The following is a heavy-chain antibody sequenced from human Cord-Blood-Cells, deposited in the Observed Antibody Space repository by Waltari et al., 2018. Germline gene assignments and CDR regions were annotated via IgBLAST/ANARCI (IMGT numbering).Heavy chain of an antibody. CDR1: GGSFRGYY. CDR2: INHCGST. CDR3: ARGAIAAAGTPYQPRLFDY. Sequence: QVQLQQWGAGLLKPSETLSLTCAVYGGSFRGYYWRWARPSPGQWLEWIGEINHCGSTNNNPALKSRVTISVDTSKNQFSLKLSSVTAADTAVYYCARGAIAAAGTPYQPRLFDYWGQGTLVTVSS. V-gene: IGHV4-34*01. D-gene: IGHD6-13*01. J-gene: IGHJ4*02.